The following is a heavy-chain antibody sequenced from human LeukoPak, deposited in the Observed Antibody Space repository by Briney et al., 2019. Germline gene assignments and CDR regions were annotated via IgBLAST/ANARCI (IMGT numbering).Heavy chain of an antibody. V-gene: IGHV5-51*01. CDR3: ARSGGNYYSI. CDR1: GYRFTSYW. D-gene: IGHD1-26*01. J-gene: IGHJ3*02. Sequence: GESLKIFCKGSGYRFTSYWIGWVRQMPGKGLEWMGIIYPGDSDTIYSPSLQGQVTISADKSTSTANLQWSSLKASDTAMYYCARSGGNYYSIWGQGTMVTVSS. CDR2: IYPGDSDT.